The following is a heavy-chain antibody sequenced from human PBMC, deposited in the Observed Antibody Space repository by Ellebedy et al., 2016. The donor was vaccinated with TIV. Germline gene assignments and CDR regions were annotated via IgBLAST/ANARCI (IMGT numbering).Heavy chain of an antibody. CDR2: INPNSGGT. Sequence: ASVKVSXXASGYTFTGYYMHWVRQAPGQGLEWMGWINPNSGGTNYAQKFQGRVTMTRDTSISTAYMELSRLRSDDTAVYYCAREPSSYCSSTSCPNRDAFDIWGQGTMVTVSS. J-gene: IGHJ3*02. CDR3: AREPSSYCSSTSCPNRDAFDI. CDR1: GYTFTGYY. D-gene: IGHD2-2*01. V-gene: IGHV1-2*02.